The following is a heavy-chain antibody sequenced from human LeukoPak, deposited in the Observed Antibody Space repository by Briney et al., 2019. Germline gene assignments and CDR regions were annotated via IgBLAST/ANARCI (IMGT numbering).Heavy chain of an antibody. V-gene: IGHV3-30*03. D-gene: IGHD3-22*01. Sequence: GGSLRLSCAASGFXFSNYGMQWVRQAPGQGLEWVALISYDGSKEYYGDSIKGRFTISRDSSQNTLYLQMNSLRAEDTAVYYCAREGYYAFDIWGQGSIVTVSS. CDR3: AREGYYAFDI. CDR2: ISYDGSKE. J-gene: IGHJ3*02. CDR1: GFXFSNYG.